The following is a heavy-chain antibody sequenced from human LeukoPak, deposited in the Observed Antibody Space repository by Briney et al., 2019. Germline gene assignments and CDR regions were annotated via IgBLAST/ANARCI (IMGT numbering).Heavy chain of an antibody. CDR1: GGTFSSYA. CDR2: IIPIFGTA. J-gene: IGHJ6*02. CDR3: ARESYCSGDCYSGYYYYGMDV. D-gene: IGHD2-21*02. V-gene: IGHV1-69*13. Sequence: SVKVSCKASGGTFSSYAISWVRQAPGQGLEWMGGIIPIFGTANYAQKFQGRVTITADESTSTAYMELSSLRSEDTAVYYCARESYCSGDCYSGYYYYGMDVWGQGTTVTVSS.